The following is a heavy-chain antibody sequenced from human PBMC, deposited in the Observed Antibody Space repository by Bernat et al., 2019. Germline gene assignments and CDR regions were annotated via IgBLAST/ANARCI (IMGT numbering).Heavy chain of an antibody. D-gene: IGHD5-18*01. CDR3: ARGSHRPTWIQDYYYGMDV. CDR1: GFTFSSYA. Sequence: QVQLVESGGGVVQPGRSLRLSCAASGFTFSSYAMHWVRQAPGKGLEWVAVISYDGSNKYYADSVKGRFTISRDNSMNTLYLQMNSLRAEDTAVYYCARGSHRPTWIQDYYYGMDVWGQGTTVTVSS. V-gene: IGHV3-30-3*01. J-gene: IGHJ6*02. CDR2: ISYDGSNK.